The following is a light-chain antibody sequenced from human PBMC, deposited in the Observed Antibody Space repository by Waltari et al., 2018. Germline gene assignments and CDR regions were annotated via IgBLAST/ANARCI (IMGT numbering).Light chain of an antibody. CDR2: AAS. CDR1: QTIDNY. V-gene: IGKV1-39*01. CDR3: QQYNSYPLT. J-gene: IGKJ4*01. Sequence: DIQMTQSPSSLSASVGDRVTITCRASQTIDNYLNWYQQKPGKAPDLLIFAASSLRTGVPSRFSGSQSGTDFTLTISSLQPEDFATYYCQQYNSYPLTFGGGTKVEIK.